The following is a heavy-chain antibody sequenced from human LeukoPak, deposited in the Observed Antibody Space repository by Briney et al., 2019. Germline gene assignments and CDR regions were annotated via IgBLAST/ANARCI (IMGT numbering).Heavy chain of an antibody. CDR1: GFTFSSYA. Sequence: PGGSLRLSCAASGFTFSSYAMHWVRQAPGKGLEWVAVISYDGSNKYYADSVKGRFTISRDNSKNTLYLQMNSLRAEDTAVYYCARQDYSNYFGYWGQGTLVTVSS. CDR3: ARQDYSNYFGY. CDR2: ISYDGSNK. D-gene: IGHD4-11*01. J-gene: IGHJ4*02. V-gene: IGHV3-30-3*01.